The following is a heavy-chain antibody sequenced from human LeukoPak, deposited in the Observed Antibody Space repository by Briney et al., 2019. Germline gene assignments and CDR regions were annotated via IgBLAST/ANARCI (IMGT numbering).Heavy chain of an antibody. CDR3: ASSWGYYDILTGPYYYGMDA. CDR2: IIPIFGTA. D-gene: IGHD3-9*01. Sequence: ASVKVSCKASGGTFSSYAISWVRQAPGQGLEWMGGIIPIFGTADYAQKFQGRVTITADESTSTAYMELSSLRSEDTAVYYCASSWGYYDILTGPYYYGMDAWGQGTTVTVSS. CDR1: GGTFSSYA. J-gene: IGHJ6*02. V-gene: IGHV1-69*01.